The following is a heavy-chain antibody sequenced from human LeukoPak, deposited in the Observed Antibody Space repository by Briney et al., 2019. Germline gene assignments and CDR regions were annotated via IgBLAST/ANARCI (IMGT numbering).Heavy chain of an antibody. V-gene: IGHV4-59*08. CDR2: IYYSGST. Sequence: PSETLSLTCTVSGGSISSYYWSWIRQPPGKGLEWIGYIYYSGSTNYNPSLKSRVTISVDTSKDQFSLKLSSVTAADTAVYYCARSPRGVIGSYFDYWGQGTLVTVSS. CDR1: GGSISSYY. CDR3: ARSPRGVIGSYFDY. J-gene: IGHJ4*02. D-gene: IGHD3-10*01.